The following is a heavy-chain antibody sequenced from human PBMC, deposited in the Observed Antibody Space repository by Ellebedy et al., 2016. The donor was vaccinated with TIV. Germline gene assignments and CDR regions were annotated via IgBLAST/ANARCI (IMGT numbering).Heavy chain of an antibody. J-gene: IGHJ6*02. CDR2: IWYDGSNK. V-gene: IGHV3-33*08. Sequence: GESLKISCAASGITFSSSWMHWVRQAPGKGLEWVAVIWYDGSNKYYADSVKGRFTISRDNSKNTLYLQMNSLRAEDTAVYYCAREGGYCSSTSCYSLYGMDVWGQGTTVTVSS. CDR3: AREGGYCSSTSCYSLYGMDV. D-gene: IGHD2-2*02. CDR1: GITFSSSW.